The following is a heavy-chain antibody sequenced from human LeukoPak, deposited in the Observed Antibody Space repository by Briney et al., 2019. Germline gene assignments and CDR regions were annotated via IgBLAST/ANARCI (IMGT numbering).Heavy chain of an antibody. D-gene: IGHD5-18*01. CDR2: IWYDGSNK. V-gene: IGHV3-33*01. CDR1: GFTFSSYG. J-gene: IGHJ4*02. Sequence: GGSLRLSCAASGFTFSSYGMHWVRQAPGKGLEWVAVIWYDGSNKYYADSVKGRFTISRDNSKNTLYLQMNSLRAEDTAVYYCARTSSYGYVDYWGQGALVTVSS. CDR3: ARTSSYGYVDY.